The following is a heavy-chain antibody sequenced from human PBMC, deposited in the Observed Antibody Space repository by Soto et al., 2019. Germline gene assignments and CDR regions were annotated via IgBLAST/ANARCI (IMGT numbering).Heavy chain of an antibody. CDR2: IVVGSGNT. CDR1: GFTFTSSA. D-gene: IGHD3-3*01. Sequence: ASVKVSCKASGFTFTSSAVQWVRQARGQRLEWIGWIVVGSGNTNYAQKFQERVTITRDMSTSTAYMELSSLRSEDTAVYYCAAETYYYDFWSGYSRHRTANWFDPWG. CDR3: AAETYYYDFWSGYSRHRTANWFDP. J-gene: IGHJ5*02. V-gene: IGHV1-58*01.